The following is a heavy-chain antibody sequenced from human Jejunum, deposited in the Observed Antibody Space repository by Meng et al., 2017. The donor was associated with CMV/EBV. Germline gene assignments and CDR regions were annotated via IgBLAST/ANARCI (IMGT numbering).Heavy chain of an antibody. V-gene: IGHV1-69*05. J-gene: IGHJ5*02. CDR2: DITLYATT. Sequence: KGSCKASRDTVTNCAINWVRQAPGRGLRWVGGDITLYATTCYAQRFQDRLTITTDDSTSTAYVEFNGLGVEDTAVYYCAGGRLYSSGPFGQGTLVTVS. CDR3: AGGRLYSSGP. CDR1: RDTVTNCA. D-gene: IGHD3-22*01.